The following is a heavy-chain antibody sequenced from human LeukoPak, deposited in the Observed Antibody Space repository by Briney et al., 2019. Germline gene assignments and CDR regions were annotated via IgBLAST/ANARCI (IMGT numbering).Heavy chain of an antibody. J-gene: IGHJ4*02. CDR2: ISSSGSTI. CDR3: ARDPVWTVTIAY. V-gene: IGHV3-48*03. D-gene: IGHD4-11*01. Sequence: GGSLRLSCAASGFTFSSYEMNWVRQAPGKGLEWVSYISSSGSTIHYADSVKGRFTISRDNAKNSLYLQMNSLRAEDTAVYYCARDPVWTVTIAYWGQGTLVTVSS. CDR1: GFTFSSYE.